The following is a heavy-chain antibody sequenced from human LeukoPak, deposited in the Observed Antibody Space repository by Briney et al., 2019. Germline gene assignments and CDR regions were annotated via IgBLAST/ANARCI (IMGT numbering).Heavy chain of an antibody. CDR1: GYTFTSYY. CDR3: ARGGDILTGYYIDYYYYGMDV. Sequence: ASVKVSCKASGYTFTSYYMHWVRQAPGQGLEWMGIINPSGGSTSYAQKFQGRVTMTRDTSTSTVYMELSSLRSEDTAVYYCARGGDILTGYYIDYYYYGMDVWGQGTTVTVSS. V-gene: IGHV1-46*01. D-gene: IGHD3-9*01. CDR2: INPSGGST. J-gene: IGHJ6*02.